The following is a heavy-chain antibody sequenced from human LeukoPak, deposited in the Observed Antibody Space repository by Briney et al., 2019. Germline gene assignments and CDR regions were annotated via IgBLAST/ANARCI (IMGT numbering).Heavy chain of an antibody. CDR3: ARDRGEYDILTGYLYYMDV. Sequence: GGSLRLSCAASGFTFSSYAMHWVRQAPGKGLEYVSAINSNGGTMYYGNSVKGRFTISRDNSKNTLYLQMGSLRAEDMAVYYCARDRGEYDILTGYLYYMDVWGKGTTVTVSS. D-gene: IGHD3-9*01. J-gene: IGHJ6*03. CDR1: GFTFSSYA. CDR2: INSNGGTM. V-gene: IGHV3-64*01.